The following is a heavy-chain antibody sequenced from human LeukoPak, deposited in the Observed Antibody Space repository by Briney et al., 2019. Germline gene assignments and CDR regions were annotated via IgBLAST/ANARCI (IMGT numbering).Heavy chain of an antibody. D-gene: IGHD3-3*01. J-gene: IGHJ4*02. CDR3: ARRLRSGYSVVAAKYYFDY. CDR2: IYTSGST. CDR1: GGSISSYY. Sequence: SETLSITCTVSGGSISSYYWSWIRQPAGKGLEWIGRIYTSGSTNYNPSLKSRVTMSVDTSKNQFSLKLSSVTAADTAVYYCARRLRSGYSVVAAKYYFDYWGQGTLVTVSS. V-gene: IGHV4-4*07.